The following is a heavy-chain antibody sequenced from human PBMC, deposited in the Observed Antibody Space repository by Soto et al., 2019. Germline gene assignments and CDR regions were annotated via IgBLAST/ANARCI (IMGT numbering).Heavy chain of an antibody. J-gene: IGHJ6*02. CDR3: AIDPDYYRSGSHRRLYYYYYGMDV. V-gene: IGHV3-33*02. CDR1: GFTFSSYG. Sequence: GGSLRLSCAASGFTFSSYGMHWVRQAPGKGLEWVAVIWYDGSNKYYADSVKGRFTISRDNSTNTLFLQMNDLRAEDTAVYYCAIDPDYYRSGSHRRLYYYYYGMDVWGQGTTVTVSS. CDR2: IWYDGSNK. D-gene: IGHD3-10*01.